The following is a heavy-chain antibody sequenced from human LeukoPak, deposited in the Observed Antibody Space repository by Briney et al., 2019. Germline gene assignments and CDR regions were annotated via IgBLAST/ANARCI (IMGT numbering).Heavy chain of an antibody. V-gene: IGHV1-46*01. D-gene: IGHD2-8*02. CDR1: GYTFTSYY. J-gene: IGHJ4*02. Sequence: GASVTVSYKPSGYTFTSYYMHWVRQAPGQGLEWMGLINPSGDSTNYAQKFQGRVTMTRDTSTSTVYMELSSLRSEDTAVYYCAREESGGYFDYWGQGTLVTVSS. CDR2: INPSGDST. CDR3: AREESGGYFDY.